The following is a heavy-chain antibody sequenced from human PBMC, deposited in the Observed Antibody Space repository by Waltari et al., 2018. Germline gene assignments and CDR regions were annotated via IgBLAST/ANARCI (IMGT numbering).Heavy chain of an antibody. CDR1: AYSISSGYY. V-gene: IGHV4-38-2*01. J-gene: IGHJ3*02. CDR2: IYHSGST. Sequence: QVQLQESGPGLVKPSETLSLTCAVSAYSISSGYYWGGIRQPPVKGLEWIGSIYHSGSTYYNPSLKRRVTISVDTSKNQFSLKLSSVTAADTAVYYCAREGDAFDIWGQGTMVTVSS. CDR3: AREGDAFDI.